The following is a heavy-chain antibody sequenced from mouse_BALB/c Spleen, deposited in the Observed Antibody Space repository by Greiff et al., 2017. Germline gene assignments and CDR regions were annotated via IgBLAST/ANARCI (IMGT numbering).Heavy chain of an antibody. D-gene: IGHD1-2*01. J-gene: IGHJ3*01. V-gene: IGHV1-7*01. CDR1: GYTFTSYW. CDR2: INPSTGYT. Sequence: QVQLKQSGAELAKPGASVKMSCKASGYTFTSYWMHWVKQRPGQGLEWIGYINPSTGYTEYNQKFKDKATLTADKSSSTAYMQLSSLTSEDSAVYYCAREGLRLLAYWGQGTLVTVSA. CDR3: AREGLRLLAY.